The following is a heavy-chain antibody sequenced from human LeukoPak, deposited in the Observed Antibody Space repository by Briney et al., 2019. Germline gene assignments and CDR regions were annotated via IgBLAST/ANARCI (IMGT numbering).Heavy chain of an antibody. J-gene: IGHJ3*02. CDR1: GGSFSGYY. CDR3: ARVKQDAFDI. Sequence: SETLSLTCAVYGGSFSGYYWSWIRQPPGKGLEWIGEINHSGSTNYNPSLKSRVTISVDTFKNQFSLKLSSVTAADTAVYYCARVKQDAFDIWGQGTMVTVSS. CDR2: INHSGST. V-gene: IGHV4-34*01.